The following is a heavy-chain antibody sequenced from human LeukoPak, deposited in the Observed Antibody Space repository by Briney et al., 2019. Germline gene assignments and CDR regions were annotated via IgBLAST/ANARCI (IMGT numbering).Heavy chain of an antibody. J-gene: IGHJ3*02. CDR2: IYDSGST. CDR1: GASIRSGDYY. Sequence: PSQTLSLTCTVSGASIRSGDYYWSWIRQPPGKGLEWIGYIYDSGSTYYNPSLKSRVTISVDTSENRFSLKLSSVTATDTAVYYCARDCSGGSCYGAFDIWGQGTMVTVSS. CDR3: ARDCSGGSCYGAFDI. D-gene: IGHD2-15*01. V-gene: IGHV4-30-4*01.